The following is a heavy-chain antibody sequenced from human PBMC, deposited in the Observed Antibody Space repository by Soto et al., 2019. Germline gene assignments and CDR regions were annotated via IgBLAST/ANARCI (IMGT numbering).Heavy chain of an antibody. J-gene: IGHJ5*02. CDR1: GGSLSSYY. V-gene: IGHV4-59*01. Sequence: SETLSLTCTVSGGSLSSYYWSWIRQPPGKGLEWIGYIYYSGSTNYNPSLKSRVTISVDTSKNQFSLKLSSVTAADTAVYYCARGGYDILTGYYNGWFDPWGQGTLVTVSS. CDR3: ARGGYDILTGYYNGWFDP. D-gene: IGHD3-9*01. CDR2: IYYSGST.